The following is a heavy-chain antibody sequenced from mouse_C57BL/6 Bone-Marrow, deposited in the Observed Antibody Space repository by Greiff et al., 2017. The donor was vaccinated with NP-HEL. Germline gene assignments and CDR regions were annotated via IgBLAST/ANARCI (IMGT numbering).Heavy chain of an antibody. CDR3: ARDLTLPWYFDV. D-gene: IGHD2-12*01. Sequence: EVKLVESGGGLVKPGGSLKLSCAASGFTFSSYAMSWVRQTPETRLEWVATISDGGSYTYYPAHVKGRFTISSDNAKNNRYLQMSHLKSEDTAMYYCARDLTLPWYFDVWGTGTTVTVSS. CDR2: ISDGGSYT. V-gene: IGHV5-4*01. CDR1: GFTFSSYA. J-gene: IGHJ1*03.